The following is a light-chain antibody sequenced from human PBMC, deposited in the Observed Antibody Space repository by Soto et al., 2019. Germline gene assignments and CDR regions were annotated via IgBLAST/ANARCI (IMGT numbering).Light chain of an antibody. CDR1: NIGSKS. V-gene: IGLV3-21*04. J-gene: IGLJ2*01. CDR3: QVWDSGSDHVV. Sequence: SYELTQPPSVSVAPGKTARISCGGNNIGSKSVHWYQQKPGQAPVRVIYYDSDRPSGIPERFSGSNSGNTATLTISRVEAGDEADYYCQVWDSGSDHVVFGGGTKLTVL. CDR2: YDS.